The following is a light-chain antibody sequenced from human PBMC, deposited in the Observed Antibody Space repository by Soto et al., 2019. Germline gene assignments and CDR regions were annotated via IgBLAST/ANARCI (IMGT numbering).Light chain of an antibody. CDR1: QSVSSY. Sequence: EIVLTHSPGTLSLSPCERATLSFSASQSVSSYLAWYQQKPGQAPRLLIYDASNRATGIPARFSGSGSGTDFTLTISSLEPEDFAVYYCQQRKNWQVTFGQGTRLEIK. CDR3: QQRKNWQVT. V-gene: IGKV3-11*01. J-gene: IGKJ5*01. CDR2: DAS.